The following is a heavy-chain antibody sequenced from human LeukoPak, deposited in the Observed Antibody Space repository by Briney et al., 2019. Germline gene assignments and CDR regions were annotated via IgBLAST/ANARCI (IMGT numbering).Heavy chain of an antibody. J-gene: IGHJ4*02. CDR3: ARGSPAARTFDY. CDR1: GFTFSSYW. V-gene: IGHV3-74*01. Sequence: GGSLRLSCAASGFTFSSYWMHWVRQAPGKGLAWVSRINSDGSSTSYADSVKGRFTISRDNAKNTLYLQMNSLRAEDTAVYYCARGSPAARTFDYWGQGTLVTVSS. D-gene: IGHD2-2*01. CDR2: INSDGSST.